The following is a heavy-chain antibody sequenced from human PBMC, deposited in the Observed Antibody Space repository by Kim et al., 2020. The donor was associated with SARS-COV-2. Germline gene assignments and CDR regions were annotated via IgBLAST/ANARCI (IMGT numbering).Heavy chain of an antibody. CDR2: INHSGST. D-gene: IGHD1-1*01. Sequence: SETLSLTCAVYGGSFSGYCWSWIRQPPGKGLEWIGEINHSGSTNYNPSLKSRVTISVDTSKNQFSLKLSSVTAADTAVYYCARVSRWLQLGAFDIWGQGT. CDR1: GGSFSGYC. J-gene: IGHJ3*02. CDR3: ARVSRWLQLGAFDI. V-gene: IGHV4-34*01.